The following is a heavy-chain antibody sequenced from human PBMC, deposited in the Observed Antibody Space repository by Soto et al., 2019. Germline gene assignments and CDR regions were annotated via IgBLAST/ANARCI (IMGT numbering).Heavy chain of an antibody. CDR2: ISYDGSNK. Sequence: QVQLVESGGGVVQPGRSLRLSCAASGFTFSSYGMHWVPQAPGKGLEWVAVISYDGSNKYYADSVKGRFTISRDNSKNTLYLQMNSLRAEDTAVYYCAKEPTLRYDSSGCLFDYWGQGTLVTVSS. V-gene: IGHV3-30*18. CDR1: GFTFSSYG. J-gene: IGHJ4*02. CDR3: AKEPTLRYDSSGCLFDY. D-gene: IGHD3-22*01.